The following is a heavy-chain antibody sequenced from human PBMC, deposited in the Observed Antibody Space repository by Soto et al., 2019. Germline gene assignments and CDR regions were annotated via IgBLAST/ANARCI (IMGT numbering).Heavy chain of an antibody. CDR1: GGSFSCYD. CDR3: ARAWLGPRGYGSGSYYYYYYYGMDV. CDR2: INHSGST. J-gene: IGHJ6*02. V-gene: IGHV4-34*01. Sequence: PSGTLALTCAVYGGSFSCYDWSWIRQPPGKGLGWIGEINHSGSTNYNPSLKSRVTISVDTSKNQFSLKLSSVTAADTAVYYCARAWLGPRGYGSGSYYYYYYYGMDVWGQGTTVTVSS. D-gene: IGHD3-10*01.